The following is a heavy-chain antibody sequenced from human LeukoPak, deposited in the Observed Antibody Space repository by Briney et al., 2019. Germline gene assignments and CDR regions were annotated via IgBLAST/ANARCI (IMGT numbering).Heavy chain of an antibody. Sequence: ASVKVSCKASGYTFTSYYMHWVRQAPGKGLEWMGAFDPEDGETIYAQKFQGRVTMTEDTSTDTAYMELSSLRSEDTAVYYCARDPSSLLWFGELLPPNWFDPWGQGTLVTVSS. CDR2: FDPEDGET. CDR3: ARDPSSLLWFGELLPPNWFDP. D-gene: IGHD3-10*01. CDR1: GYTFTSYY. J-gene: IGHJ5*02. V-gene: IGHV1-24*01.